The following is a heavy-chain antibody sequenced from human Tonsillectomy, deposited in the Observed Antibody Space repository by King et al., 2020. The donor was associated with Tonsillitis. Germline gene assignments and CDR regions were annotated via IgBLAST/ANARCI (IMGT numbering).Heavy chain of an antibody. CDR3: VRAHDSYGTGYFEH. Sequence: VQLVESGGGLVQPGGSLRLSCEASGFTFSVYWMSWVRQAPGKGLEGVANINQDGGEKYYVDSVKGRFTISRDNAKNSLYLQMDSLRAEDTAVFYCVRAHDSYGTGYFEHWGQGALVTVSS. D-gene: IGHD5-18*01. J-gene: IGHJ4*02. CDR2: INQDGGEK. CDR1: GFTFSVYW. V-gene: IGHV3-7*03.